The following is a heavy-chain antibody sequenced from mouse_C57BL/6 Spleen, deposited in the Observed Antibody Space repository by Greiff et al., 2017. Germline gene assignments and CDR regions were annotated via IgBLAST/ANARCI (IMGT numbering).Heavy chain of an antibody. CDR2: ISSGSSTI. CDR3: ARPGITTVVADY. Sequence: EVKLVESGGGLVKPGGSLKLSCAASGFTFSDYGMHWVRQAPEKGLEWVAYISSGSSTIYYADTVKGRFTISRDNAKNTLFLQMTSLRSEDTAMYYCARPGITTVVADYWGQGTTLTGSS. D-gene: IGHD1-1*01. CDR1: GFTFSDYG. V-gene: IGHV5-17*01. J-gene: IGHJ2*01.